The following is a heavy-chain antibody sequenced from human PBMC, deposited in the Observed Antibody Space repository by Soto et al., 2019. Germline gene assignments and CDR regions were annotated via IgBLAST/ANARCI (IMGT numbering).Heavy chain of an antibody. CDR2: INYTGSS. D-gene: IGHD3-10*01. V-gene: IGHV4-31*03. Sequence: QVHLQESGPGLVKPSQTLSLTCTVSGDSIRSGGYYWSWIRQHPGKGLEWIGYINYTGSSYYNPSLRGRLSISVDTSKNQFSLKLNSVTAADTAVYYCAREITKKGWFDPWGQGTLVTVSS. CDR1: GDSIRSGGYY. J-gene: IGHJ5*02. CDR3: AREITKKGWFDP.